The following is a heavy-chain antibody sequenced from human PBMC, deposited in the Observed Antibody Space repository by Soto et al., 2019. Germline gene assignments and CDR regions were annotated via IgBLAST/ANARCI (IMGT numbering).Heavy chain of an antibody. D-gene: IGHD2-2*01. CDR2: ISYDGSNK. CDR3: ARVRTSNSYYYYYGMDV. Sequence: LRLSCAACGFTFSSYGMHWVRQAPGKGLEWVAVISYDGSNKYYADSVKGRFTISRDNSKNTLYLQMNSLRAEDTAVYYCARVRTSNSYYYYYGMDVWGQGTTVTVSS. J-gene: IGHJ6*02. V-gene: IGHV3-30*03. CDR1: GFTFSSYG.